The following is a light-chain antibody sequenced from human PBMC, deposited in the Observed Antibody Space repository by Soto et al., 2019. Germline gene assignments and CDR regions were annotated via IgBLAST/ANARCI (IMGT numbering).Light chain of an antibody. V-gene: IGKV4-1*01. CDR2: WAS. CDR1: QSVLYSSNNKNY. Sequence: DIVMTQSTDSLAVSLGERATINCKSSQSVLYSSNNKNYLAWYQQKPGQPPKLLIYWASTRESGVPDRFSGSGSGTDFTLTISSLQAEDVAVYYCQQYYSTLTWTFGQGTKVDIK. CDR3: QQYYSTLTWT. J-gene: IGKJ1*01.